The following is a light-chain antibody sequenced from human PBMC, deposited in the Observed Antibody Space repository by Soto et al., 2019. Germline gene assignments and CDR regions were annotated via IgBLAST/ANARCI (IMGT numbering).Light chain of an antibody. V-gene: IGKV3-20*01. CDR3: QKYNSAPLT. CDR2: GTS. CDR1: ERIYSAY. J-gene: IGKJ4*01. Sequence: EVVLTRSPGTLSLSRGERATLSCRASERIYSAYLGWYQQKPGQAPRLLIYGTSSRATGIPDRFSGSGSGTEFTLTISSLQPEDVAAYYCQKYNSAPLTFGGGTKVDIK.